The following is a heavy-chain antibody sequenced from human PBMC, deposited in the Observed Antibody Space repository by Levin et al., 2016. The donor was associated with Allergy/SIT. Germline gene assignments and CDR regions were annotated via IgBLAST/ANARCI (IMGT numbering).Heavy chain of an antibody. J-gene: IGHJ4*02. CDR2: IKQDGSEK. Sequence: GESLKISCAASGFTFSSYWMSWVRQAPGKGLEWVANIKQDGSEKYYVDSVKGRFTISRDNAKNSLYLQMNSLRAEDTAVYYCAREKYAVPAARIDYWGQGTLVTVSS. V-gene: IGHV3-7*01. CDR3: AREKYAVPAARIDY. D-gene: IGHD2-2*01. CDR1: GFTFSSYW.